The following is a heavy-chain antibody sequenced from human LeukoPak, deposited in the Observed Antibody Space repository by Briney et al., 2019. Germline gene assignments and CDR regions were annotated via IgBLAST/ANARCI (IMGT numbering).Heavy chain of an antibody. CDR2: ILYDGRNQ. D-gene: IGHD3-10*01. CDR1: GFTFSYYG. V-gene: IGHV3-30*02. Sequence: GGSLRLSCAASGFTFSYYGMHWVRQAPGKGLEWVAFILYDGRNQYYGDSVQGRFTISRDDSKNTLYLQMNSLSPEDTAVYYCAKDEITRQIGQSAFDIWGQGTMVTVSS. J-gene: IGHJ3*02. CDR3: AKDEITRQIGQSAFDI.